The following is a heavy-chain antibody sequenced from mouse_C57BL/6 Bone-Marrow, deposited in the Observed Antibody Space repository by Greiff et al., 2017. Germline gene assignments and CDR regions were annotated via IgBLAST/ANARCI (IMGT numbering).Heavy chain of an antibody. Sequence: QVQLKESGAELARPGASVKLSCKASGYTFTSYGISWVKQRTGQGLEWIGEIYPRSGNTYYNEKFKGKATLTADKSSSTEYMELRSLTSEDSAVYFCARLGSYYAMDYWGQGTSVTVSS. CDR3: ARLGSYYAMDY. J-gene: IGHJ4*01. V-gene: IGHV1-81*01. CDR2: IYPRSGNT. CDR1: GYTFTSYG.